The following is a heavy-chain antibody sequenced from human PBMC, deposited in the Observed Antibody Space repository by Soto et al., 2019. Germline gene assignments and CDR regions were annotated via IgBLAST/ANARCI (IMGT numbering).Heavy chain of an antibody. Sequence: PGGSRRLSCAASGFTFSSYAMSWVRQAPGKGLEWVSAISGSGGSTYYADSVKGRFTISRDNSKNTLYLQMNSLRAEDTAVYYCAKDFYPVHFLGYYYMDVWGKGTTVTV. CDR2: ISGSGGST. CDR1: GFTFSSYA. D-gene: IGHD3-3*02. J-gene: IGHJ6*03. CDR3: AKDFYPVHFLGYYYMDV. V-gene: IGHV3-23*01.